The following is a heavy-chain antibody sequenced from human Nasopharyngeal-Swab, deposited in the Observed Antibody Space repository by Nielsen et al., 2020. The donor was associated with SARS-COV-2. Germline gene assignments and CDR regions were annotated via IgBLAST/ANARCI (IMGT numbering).Heavy chain of an antibody. CDR3: ARECSGGSCYLVGFDP. V-gene: IGHV4-34*01. CDR2: INHSGST. J-gene: IGHJ5*02. Sequence: SETLSLTCAVYGGSFSGYYWSWIRQPPGKGLEWIGEINHSGSTNYNPSLKSRVTISVDTSKNQFSLKLSSVTAADTAVYYCARECSGGSCYLVGFDPWGLGTLVTVSS. D-gene: IGHD2-15*01. CDR1: GGSFSGYY.